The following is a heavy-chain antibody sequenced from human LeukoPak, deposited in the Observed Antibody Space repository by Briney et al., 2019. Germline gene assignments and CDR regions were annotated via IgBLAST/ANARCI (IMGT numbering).Heavy chain of an antibody. V-gene: IGHV4-31*03. D-gene: IGHD5-24*01. J-gene: IGHJ3*02. CDR3: AKSREEIRGLDAFDI. CDR1: GGSISSDDYC. Sequence: SETLSLTCSVSGGSISSDDYCWNWIRQHPGKGLEWIGYIYYSGSTYYNPSLKSRVALSVDTSKNQFSLKLSSLTDADTAVYYCAKSREEIRGLDAFDIWGQGTMVTVSS. CDR2: IYYSGST.